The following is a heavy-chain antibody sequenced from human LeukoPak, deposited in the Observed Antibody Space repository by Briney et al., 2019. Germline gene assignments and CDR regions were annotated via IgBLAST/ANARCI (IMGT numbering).Heavy chain of an antibody. CDR3: AKDYYDFWSGPNWFDP. J-gene: IGHJ5*02. CDR1: GFAFSSYG. D-gene: IGHD3-3*01. V-gene: IGHV3-30*02. Sequence: GGSLRLSCAASGFAFSSYGMHWVRQPPGKGLEWVAFIRYDGSNEFYADSVKGRFTISRDNSKNTLYLQMNFLRAEDTAVYYCAKDYYDFWSGPNWFDPWGQGTLVTVSS. CDR2: IRYDGSNE.